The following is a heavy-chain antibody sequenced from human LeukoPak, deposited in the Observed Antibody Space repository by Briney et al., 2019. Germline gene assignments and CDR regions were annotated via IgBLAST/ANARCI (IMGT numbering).Heavy chain of an antibody. Sequence: SGTLSLTCAVSGGSISSSNWWSWVRQPPGKGLEWIGEIYHSGSTNYNPSLKSRVTISVDTSKNQFSLKLSSVTAADTAVYYCARGQQWRYVGYYYGMDVWGQGTTVTVSS. V-gene: IGHV4-4*02. J-gene: IGHJ6*02. CDR1: GGSISSSNW. CDR2: IYHSGST. D-gene: IGHD6-19*01. CDR3: ARGQQWRYVGYYYGMDV.